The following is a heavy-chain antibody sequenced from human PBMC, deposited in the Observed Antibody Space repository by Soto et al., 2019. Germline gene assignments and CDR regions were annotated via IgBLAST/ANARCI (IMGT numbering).Heavy chain of an antibody. CDR1: GFTFSNYW. D-gene: IGHD3-10*01. CDR3: ARDEGNAMVRVYYN. V-gene: IGHV3-74*01. J-gene: IGHJ4*02. CDR2: IKFDGTST. Sequence: EAQLVQSGGGLVQPGGSMRLSCAASGFTFSNYWMHWVRQAPGKGLVWVSSIKFDGTSTYYADSVRGRFTLSRDNAKNTLYLQMNSLSAEDTAVYYCARDEGNAMVRVYYNWGQGTLVTVSS.